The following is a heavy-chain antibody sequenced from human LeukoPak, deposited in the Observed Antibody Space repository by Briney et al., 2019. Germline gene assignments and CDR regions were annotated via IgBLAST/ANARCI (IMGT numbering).Heavy chain of an antibody. CDR2: ISGSGGTT. Sequence: GGSLRLSCAASGFTFSSYNMNWVRQAPGKGLEWVSYISGSGGTTYYADSVEGRFTISRDISKSTLHLQMSSLRAEDTAVYYCAKASGSYYGYFDYWGQGTLVTVSS. CDR1: GFTFSSYN. J-gene: IGHJ4*02. CDR3: AKASGSYYGYFDY. D-gene: IGHD1-26*01. V-gene: IGHV3-23*01.